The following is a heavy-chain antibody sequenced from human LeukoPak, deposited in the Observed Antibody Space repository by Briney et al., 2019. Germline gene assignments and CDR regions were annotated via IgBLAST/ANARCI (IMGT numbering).Heavy chain of an antibody. CDR1: GYTFTSYY. V-gene: IGHV1-46*01. Sequence: ASVKVSCKASGYTFTSYYMHWVRQAPGQGLEWMGIINPSGGSTSYAQKFQGRVTMTRDTSTSTVYMELSSLRSEDTAVFYCAREGGYGGNQSPRAENYYYYGMDVWGQGTTVTVSS. CDR2: INPSGGST. CDR3: AREGGYGGNQSPRAENYYYYGMDV. J-gene: IGHJ6*02. D-gene: IGHD4-23*01.